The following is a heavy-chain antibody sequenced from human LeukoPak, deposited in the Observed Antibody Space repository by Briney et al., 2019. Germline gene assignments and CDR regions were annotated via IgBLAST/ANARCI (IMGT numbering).Heavy chain of an antibody. D-gene: IGHD3-3*01. V-gene: IGHV4-59*08. CDR1: VDPISSYY. J-gene: IGHJ6*03. CDR3: ARTYYDFYYYYYMDV. Sequence: SSGPLSLPCSVSVDPISSYYWSWIRHPPGKGLVWIGYFYSSWSTIYNPPRKSRVTLPVEQSKNLFSSKLSYVTAADTAVYYCARTYYDFYYYYYMDVWGKGTTVTVSS. CDR2: FYSSWST.